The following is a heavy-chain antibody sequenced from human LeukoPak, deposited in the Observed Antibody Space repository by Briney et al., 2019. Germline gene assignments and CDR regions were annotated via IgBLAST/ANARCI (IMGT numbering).Heavy chain of an antibody. V-gene: IGHV3-21*01. CDR2: ISRSSTYI. J-gene: IGHJ4*02. Sequence: GGSLRPSCPASGFTFSSYSINWVRQAPRKGLGWVSSISRSSTYINYAHSVKGRFTISRDNAKNPLYLQMNSLRAEDTAVYYCARDRGGSGWYNLDYWGQGTLVTVSS. CDR3: ARDRGGSGWYNLDY. CDR1: GFTFSSYS. D-gene: IGHD6-19*01.